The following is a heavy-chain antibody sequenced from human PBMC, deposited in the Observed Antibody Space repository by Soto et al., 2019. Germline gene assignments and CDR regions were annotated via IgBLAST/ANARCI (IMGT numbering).Heavy chain of an antibody. CDR2: ISGSGGST. J-gene: IGHJ6*02. Sequence: PGRSLRLSCAASGFTFSSYAMSWVRQAPGKGLEWVSAISGSGGSTYYADSVKGRFTISRDNSKNTLYLQMNSLRAEDTAVYYCAKDIVDTIFGVVPYYYGMDVWGQGTTVTVSS. V-gene: IGHV3-23*01. D-gene: IGHD3-3*01. CDR1: GFTFSSYA. CDR3: AKDIVDTIFGVVPYYYGMDV.